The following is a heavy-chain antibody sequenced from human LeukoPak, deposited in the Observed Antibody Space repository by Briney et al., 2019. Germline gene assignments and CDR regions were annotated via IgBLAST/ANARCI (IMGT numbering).Heavy chain of an antibody. CDR1: GGSFSGFY. J-gene: IGHJ4*02. V-gene: IGHV4-34*01. D-gene: IGHD5-24*01. CDR2: ISHSGRT. CDR3: ARHEGDGSSDFDY. Sequence: SETLSLTCAVSGGSFSGFYWSWIRRPPGKGLEWIGEISHSGRTNYNPSLKSRVTVSVDTSKNQFSLKLSSVTAADTAVYYCARHEGDGSSDFDYWGQGTLVTVSS.